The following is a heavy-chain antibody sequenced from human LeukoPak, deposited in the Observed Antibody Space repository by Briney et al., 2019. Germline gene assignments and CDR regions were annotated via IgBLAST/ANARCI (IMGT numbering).Heavy chain of an antibody. CDR3: ARDPPGDYAPQHKDDY. CDR1: GYTFTGYY. J-gene: IGHJ4*02. Sequence: GASVKVSCKASGYTFTGYYMHWVRQAPGQGLEWMGWINPNSGGTNYAQKFQGWVTMTRDTSISTAYMELRSLRSDDTAVYYCARDPPGDYAPQHKDDYWGQGTLVTVSS. D-gene: IGHD4-17*01. CDR2: INPNSGGT. V-gene: IGHV1-2*04.